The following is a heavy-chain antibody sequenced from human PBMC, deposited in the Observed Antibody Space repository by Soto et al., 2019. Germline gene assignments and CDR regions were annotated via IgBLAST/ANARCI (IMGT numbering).Heavy chain of an antibody. Sequence: SETLSLTCTVSGGSISSSSYYWGWIRQPPGKGLEWIGSIYYSGSTYYNPSLKSRVTISVDTSKNQFSLKLSSVTAADTAVYYCAMGVATILSVDAFDIWGQGTMVTVSS. CDR1: GGSISSSSYY. CDR3: AMGVATILSVDAFDI. V-gene: IGHV4-39*01. D-gene: IGHD5-12*01. CDR2: IYYSGST. J-gene: IGHJ3*02.